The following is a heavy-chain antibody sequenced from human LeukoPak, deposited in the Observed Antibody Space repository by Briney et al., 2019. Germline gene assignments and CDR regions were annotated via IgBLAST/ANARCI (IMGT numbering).Heavy chain of an antibody. CDR1: GFTFNTFN. CDR3: ARGHYDVLAASYKWTPDY. CDR2: ITSGGDYI. D-gene: IGHD3-9*01. V-gene: IGHV3-21*03. Sequence: PGGSLRLSRAASGFTFNTFNMNWVRQAPGKGPEWVSSITSGGDYIYYADSVKGRFTTSRDNAKNSLSLQLNSLRVEDTAVYYCARGHYDVLAASYKWTPDYWGQGTLVTVSS. J-gene: IGHJ4*02.